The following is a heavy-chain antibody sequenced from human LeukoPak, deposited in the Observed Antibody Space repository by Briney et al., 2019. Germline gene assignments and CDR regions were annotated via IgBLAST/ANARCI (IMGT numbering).Heavy chain of an antibody. CDR2: IYQSGST. Sequence: PSETLSLTCTVSGGSISSSSYYWGWIRQPPGQGLEWIGIIYQSGSTYYNPSLKSRVTISVDRSKNQFSLKRSSVTAADTAVYYCARDRGYSGYDFGYYGMDVWGQGTTVTVSS. D-gene: IGHD5-12*01. CDR3: ARDRGYSGYDFGYYGMDV. V-gene: IGHV4-39*07. J-gene: IGHJ6*02. CDR1: GGSISSSSYY.